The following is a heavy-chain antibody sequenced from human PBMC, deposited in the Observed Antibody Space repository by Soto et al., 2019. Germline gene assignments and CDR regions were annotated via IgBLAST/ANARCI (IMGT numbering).Heavy chain of an antibody. Sequence: GESLKISCQGSGYRFTNYWITWVRQKPGKGPEWMGTIDCSDSNSKNSPSLQGHVTISADRSINTAYLQWSSLKASDTALYYCARLTYRSGWFDFWGQGALVTVSS. J-gene: IGHJ4*02. V-gene: IGHV5-10-1*01. CDR2: IDCSDSNS. D-gene: IGHD2-15*01. CDR1: GYRFTNYW. CDR3: ARLTYRSGWFDF.